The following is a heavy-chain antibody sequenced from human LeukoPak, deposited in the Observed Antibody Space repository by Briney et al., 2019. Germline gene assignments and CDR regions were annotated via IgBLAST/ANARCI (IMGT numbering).Heavy chain of an antibody. CDR2: ISYDGSNK. V-gene: IGHV3-30*14. D-gene: IGHD2-8*01. J-gene: IGHJ3*02. CDR1: GFTFSSYA. CDR3: AGVYPHAFDI. Sequence: PGRSLRLSCAASGFTFSSYAMHWVRQAPGKGLEWVAVISYDGSNKYYADSVKGRFTISRDDSKNTLYLQMNSLRAEDTAVYYCAGVYPHAFDIWGQGTMVTVSS.